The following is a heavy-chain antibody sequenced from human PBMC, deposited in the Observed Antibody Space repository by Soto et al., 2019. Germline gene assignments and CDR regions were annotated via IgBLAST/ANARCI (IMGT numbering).Heavy chain of an antibody. J-gene: IGHJ4*02. CDR1: GDSVSSGTYY. CDR2: IYYSGGT. V-gene: IGHV4-61*01. CDR3: ARGLSLYDTSGNHPGYFDY. Sequence: PSETLSLTCTVSGDSVSSGTYYWSWIRQPSGKGLEWIGYIYYSGGTNYNPSLKSRVTISGDTSKNQFPLKLSSVTAADTAVYYCARGLSLYDTSGNHPGYFDYWRQGTQVTVSS. D-gene: IGHD3-22*01.